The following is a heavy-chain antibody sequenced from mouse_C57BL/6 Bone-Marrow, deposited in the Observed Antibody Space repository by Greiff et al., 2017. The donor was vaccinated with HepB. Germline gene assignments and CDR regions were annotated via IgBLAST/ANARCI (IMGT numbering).Heavy chain of an antibody. D-gene: IGHD1-1*02. CDR2: IDPETGGT. CDR1: GYTFTDYE. Sequence: QVQLQQSGAELVRPGASVTLSCKASGYTFTDYEMHWVKQTPVHGLVWIGAIDPETGGTAYNQKFKGKAILTADKSSSTAYMELRSLTSEDSAVYYCTGGLWSYWGQGTTLTVSS. CDR3: TGGLWSY. J-gene: IGHJ2*01. V-gene: IGHV1-15*01.